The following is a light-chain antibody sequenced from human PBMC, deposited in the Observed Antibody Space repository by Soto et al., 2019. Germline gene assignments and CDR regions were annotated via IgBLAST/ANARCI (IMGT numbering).Light chain of an antibody. V-gene: IGKV3-15*01. J-gene: IGKJ2*01. CDR3: QQYNDSFPYT. CDR2: GAS. Sequence: EIVMTQSPATLSVSPGERATLSCRASQSVSSNLAWYQQKPGQAPSLLIYGASNRATGIPARFSGSGSGTEFTLTISSLQPDDFATYYCQQYNDSFPYTFGQGTKLEIK. CDR1: QSVSSN.